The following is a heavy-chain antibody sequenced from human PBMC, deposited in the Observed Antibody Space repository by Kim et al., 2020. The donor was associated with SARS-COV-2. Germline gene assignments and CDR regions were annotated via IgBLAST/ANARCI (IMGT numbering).Heavy chain of an antibody. CDR1: GFTVSSNY. CDR3: ARDVMVRYRGLNYYYYGMDV. CDR2: IYSGGST. J-gene: IGHJ6*02. Sequence: GGSLRLSCAASGFTVSSNYMSWVRQAPGKGLEWVSVIYSGGSTYYADSVKGRFTISRDNSKNTLYLQMNSLRAEDTAVYYCARDVMVRYRGLNYYYYGMDVWGQGTTVTVSS. D-gene: IGHD3-10*01. V-gene: IGHV3-53*01.